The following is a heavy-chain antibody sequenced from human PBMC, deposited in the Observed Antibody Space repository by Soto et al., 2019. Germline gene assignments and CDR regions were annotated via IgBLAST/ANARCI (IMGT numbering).Heavy chain of an antibody. D-gene: IGHD3-10*01. CDR3: ARGLFRPYSGGSGSYGGRYFDY. CDR2: IYYSGST. J-gene: IGHJ4*02. CDR1: GGSISSYY. Sequence: SETLSLTCTVSGGSISSYYWSWIRQPPGKGLEWIGYIYYSGSTNYNPSLKSRVTISVDTSKNQFSLKLSSVTAADTAVYYCARGLFRPYSGGSGSYGGRYFDYWGQGTLVTVSS. V-gene: IGHV4-59*01.